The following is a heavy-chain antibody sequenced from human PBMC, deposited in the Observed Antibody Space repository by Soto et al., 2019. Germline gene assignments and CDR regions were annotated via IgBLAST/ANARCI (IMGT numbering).Heavy chain of an antibody. D-gene: IGHD6-19*01. CDR3: ARAGSTVAATRYFQH. Sequence: ASVKVSCKASGYTFTTYGITWVRQAPGQGLEWMGWISAYNGNTNYAQKLQGRVTMTTDTFTSTAYMELRSLRSDDTAVYYCARAGSTVAATRYFQHWGQGTLVTVSS. V-gene: IGHV1-18*01. CDR2: ISAYNGNT. CDR1: GYTFTTYG. J-gene: IGHJ1*01.